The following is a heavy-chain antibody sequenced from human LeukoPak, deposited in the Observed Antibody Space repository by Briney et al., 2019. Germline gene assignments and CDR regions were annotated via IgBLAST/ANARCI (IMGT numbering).Heavy chain of an antibody. CDR3: ARFGYDILTGYYDAFDI. V-gene: IGHV3-66*01. J-gene: IGHJ3*02. CDR1: GFTFSSYE. Sequence: PGGSLRLSCAASGFTFSSYEMNWVRQAPGKGLEWVSVIYSGGSTYYADSVKGRFTISRDNSKNTLYLQMNSLRAEDTAVYYCARFGYDILTGYYDAFDIWGQGTMVTVSS. D-gene: IGHD3-9*01. CDR2: IYSGGST.